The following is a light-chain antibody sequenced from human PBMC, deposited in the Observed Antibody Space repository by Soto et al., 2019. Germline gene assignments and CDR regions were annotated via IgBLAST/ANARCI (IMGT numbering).Light chain of an antibody. Sequence: DIQMTQSPSSLSASVGDRVTITCRESQGISNYLAWYQQKPGKVPELLIYAASTLQSGVQSRFSGSGSGTEFSLTISGLQPEDVATYYCHKYNHAPTFGGVTKVEIK. CDR3: HKYNHAPT. V-gene: IGKV1-27*01. CDR1: QGISNY. J-gene: IGKJ4*01. CDR2: AAS.